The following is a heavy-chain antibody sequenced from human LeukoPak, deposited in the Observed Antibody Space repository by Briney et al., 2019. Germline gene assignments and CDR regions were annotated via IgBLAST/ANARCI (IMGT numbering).Heavy chain of an antibody. CDR2: IGTAGDT. Sequence: GGSLRLSCAASGFTFSSYDMHWVRQATGKGLEWVSAIGTAGDTYYPGSVKGRFTISRENAKNSLYLQMNNLRAEDTAVYYCARGSYYDFWSGYCTPVRYFDYWGQGTLVTVSS. CDR1: GFTFSSYD. CDR3: ARGSYYDFWSGYCTPVRYFDY. V-gene: IGHV3-13*01. D-gene: IGHD3-3*01. J-gene: IGHJ4*02.